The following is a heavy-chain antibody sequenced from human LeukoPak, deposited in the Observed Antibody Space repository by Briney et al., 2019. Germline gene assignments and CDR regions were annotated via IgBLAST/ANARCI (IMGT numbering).Heavy chain of an antibody. D-gene: IGHD6-13*01. CDR2: IWYDGSNK. Sequence: PGGSLRLSCAASGFTFSSYGMHWVRQAPGKGLEWVAVIWYDGSNKYYADSVKGRFTISRDNSKNTLYLQMNSLRAEDTAVYYCAGEHLYSSSWYTDLYYFDYWGQGTLVTVSS. J-gene: IGHJ4*02. CDR3: AGEHLYSSSWYTDLYYFDY. CDR1: GFTFSSYG. V-gene: IGHV3-33*01.